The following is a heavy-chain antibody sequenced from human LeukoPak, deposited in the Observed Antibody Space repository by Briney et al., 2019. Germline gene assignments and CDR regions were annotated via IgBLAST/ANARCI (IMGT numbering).Heavy chain of an antibody. J-gene: IGHJ4*02. CDR2: IKSKTDGGTT. V-gene: IGHV3-15*01. Sequence: TGGSLRLSCAASGFTLSNAWMSWVRQAPGKGLEWVGRIKSKTDGGTTDYAAPVKGRFTISRDDSKNTLYLQMNSLKTEDTAVYYCTTRRAYCGGDCYSADYWGQGTLVTVSS. D-gene: IGHD2-21*02. CDR3: TTRRAYCGGDCYSADY. CDR1: GFTLSNAW.